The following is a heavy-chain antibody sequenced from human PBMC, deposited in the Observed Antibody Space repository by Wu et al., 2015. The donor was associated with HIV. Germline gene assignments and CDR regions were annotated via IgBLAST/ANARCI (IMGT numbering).Heavy chain of an antibody. Sequence: QVQLVQSGAEVKKPGASVKVSCKASGYTFTSYGISWVRQAPGQGLEWMGWISAYNGNTNYAQKLQGRVTMTTDTSTSTAYMELRSLRSDDTAVYYCARDEVFSLYGRDSSSWYTSYYYYGMDVWGQGP. CDR2: ISAYNGNT. D-gene: IGHD6-13*01. V-gene: IGHV1-18*01. CDR1: GYTFTSYG. J-gene: IGHJ6*02. CDR3: ARDEVFSLYGRDSSSWYTSYYYYGMDV.